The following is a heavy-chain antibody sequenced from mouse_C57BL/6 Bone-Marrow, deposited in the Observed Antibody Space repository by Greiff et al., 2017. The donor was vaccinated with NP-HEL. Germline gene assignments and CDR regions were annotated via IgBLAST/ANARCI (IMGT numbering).Heavy chain of an antibody. D-gene: IGHD1-1*01. CDR2: INPGSGGT. J-gene: IGHJ4*01. CDR3: ARSEIGYCDSSYMRDY. V-gene: IGHV1-54*01. Sequence: VQLQQSGAELVRPGTSVKVSCKASGYAFTNYLIEWVKQRPGQGLEWIGVINPGSGGTNYNEKFKGKATLTVDKSSSTAYMQLSSLTSEDSAVYCCARSEIGYCDSSYMRDYWGQGTSVTVSS. CDR1: GYAFTNYL.